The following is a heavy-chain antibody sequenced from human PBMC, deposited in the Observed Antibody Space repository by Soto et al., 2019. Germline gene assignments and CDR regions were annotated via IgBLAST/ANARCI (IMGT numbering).Heavy chain of an antibody. V-gene: IGHV1-69*13. CDR3: ASLGGPPKLWYWTPYYYYGMDV. Sequence: SVKVSCKASGGTFSSYAISWVRQAPGQGLEWMGGIIPIFGTANYAQKFQGRVTITADESTSTAYMELSSLRSEDTAVYYCASLGGPPKLWYWTPYYYYGMDVWGQGTKVTVSS. D-gene: IGHD5-18*01. CDR2: IIPIFGTA. J-gene: IGHJ6*02. CDR1: GGTFSSYA.